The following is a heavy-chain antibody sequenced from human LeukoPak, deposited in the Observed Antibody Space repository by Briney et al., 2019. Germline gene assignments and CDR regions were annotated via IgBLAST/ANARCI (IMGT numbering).Heavy chain of an antibody. J-gene: IGHJ4*02. D-gene: IGHD4-23*01. V-gene: IGHV4-61*01. CDR1: GGSISSSSYY. CDR3: ARQHGGNYLDF. CDR2: IFYTGTT. Sequence: SETLSLTCTVSGGSISSSSYYWSWIRQPPGKGLEWIGQIFYTGTTEYNPSLKSRVSMSLDTSKNQFSLRLSSVTAGDTAVYYCARQHGGNYLDFWGQGTLVTVSS.